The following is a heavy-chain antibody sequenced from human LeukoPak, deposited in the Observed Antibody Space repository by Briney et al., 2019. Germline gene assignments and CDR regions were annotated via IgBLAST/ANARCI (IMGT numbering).Heavy chain of an antibody. Sequence: SETLSLTCAVYGGSFSGYYWSWIRQPPGKGLEWIGEINHSGSSNYNPSLKSRVTISVDTSKNQFSLKLSSVTAADTAVYYCARGQEMATIYYWGQGTLVTVSS. J-gene: IGHJ4*02. V-gene: IGHV4-34*01. CDR3: ARGQEMATIYY. CDR2: INHSGSS. D-gene: IGHD5-24*01. CDR1: GGSFSGYY.